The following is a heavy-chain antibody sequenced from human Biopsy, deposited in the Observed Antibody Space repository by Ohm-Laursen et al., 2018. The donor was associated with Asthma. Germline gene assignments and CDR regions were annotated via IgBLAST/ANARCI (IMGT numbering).Heavy chain of an antibody. CDR2: IYSGGST. Sequence: SLRLSCAASGFTVSSNYMSWVRQAPGKGLEWVSVIYSGGSTYYADSVKGRFTISRDNSKNTLYFQMNSLRAEDTAVYYCARLHSGSYLINTWYFDLWGRGTLVTVSS. V-gene: IGHV3-53*01. D-gene: IGHD1-26*01. CDR3: ARLHSGSYLINTWYFDL. J-gene: IGHJ2*01. CDR1: GFTVSSNY.